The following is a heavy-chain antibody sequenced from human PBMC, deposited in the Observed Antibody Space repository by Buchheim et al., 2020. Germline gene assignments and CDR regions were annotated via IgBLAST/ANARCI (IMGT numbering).Heavy chain of an antibody. V-gene: IGHV4-39*07. J-gene: IGHJ5*02. Sequence: QLQLQESGPGLVKPSETLSLTCTVSGGSITSSIYYWGWIRQPPGKGLEWIGRIYTSGSTNYNPSLKSRVTISVDTSKNQFSLKLSSVTAADTAVYYCARDLFYGVVTPYNWFDPWGQGTL. CDR3: ARDLFYGVVTPYNWFDP. CDR2: IYTSGST. D-gene: IGHD3-3*01. CDR1: GGSITSSIYY.